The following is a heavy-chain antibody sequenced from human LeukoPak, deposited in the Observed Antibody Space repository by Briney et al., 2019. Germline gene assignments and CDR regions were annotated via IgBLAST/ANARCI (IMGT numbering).Heavy chain of an antibody. V-gene: IGHV3-23*01. CDR3: AKSTRRIPAATMGFVY. J-gene: IGHJ4*02. Sequence: PGGSLRLSCAASGFTLSSYAMSGVPQAPGKGLEWVSAISGSGGSTYYADSVKGRFTTSRDNPKNTLYIQMNSPRDEDTAVYYCAKSTRRIPAATMGFVYWGEGPLVTVPS. CDR2: ISGSGGST. D-gene: IGHD2-2*01. CDR1: GFTLSSYA.